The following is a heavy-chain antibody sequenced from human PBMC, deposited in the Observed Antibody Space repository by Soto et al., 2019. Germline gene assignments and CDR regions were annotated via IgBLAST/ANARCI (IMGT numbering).Heavy chain of an antibody. J-gene: IGHJ6*02. CDR3: AKGLRVRAAGKYWYCEMDV. CDR2: INHSGST. V-gene: IGHV4-34*01. Sequence: SETLSRTCAVYGGSFRCYYWSWIRQPPGKGLEWIGEINHSGSTNYNPSLKSRVTISVDTSKNRFSLKLSSVTAADTAVYYCAKGLRVRAAGKYWYCEMDVWGQRTTVTVS. D-gene: IGHD6-13*01. CDR1: GGSFRCYY.